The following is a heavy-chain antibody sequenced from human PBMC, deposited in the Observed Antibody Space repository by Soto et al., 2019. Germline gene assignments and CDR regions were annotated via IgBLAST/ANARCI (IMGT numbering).Heavy chain of an antibody. Sequence: DVHLLESGGGLVQPGGSLRLSCAASGFTFSSYAMGWVRQAPGEGLEWVSSIGGSGSYTYYADSVKGRFTISRDNFKXXXXXXXXXXXXXXXXXXXXXXXXXXXXXKGWAIRFDPWGQGTLVTVSS. D-gene: IGHD6-19*01. CDR3: XXXXXXXXXKGWAIRFDP. V-gene: IGHV3-23*01. J-gene: IGHJ5*02. CDR2: IGGSGSYT. CDR1: GFTFSSYA.